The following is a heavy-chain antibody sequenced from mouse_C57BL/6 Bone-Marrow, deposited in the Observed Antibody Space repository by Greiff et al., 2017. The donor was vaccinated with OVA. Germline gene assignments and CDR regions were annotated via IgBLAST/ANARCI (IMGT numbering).Heavy chain of an antibody. CDR2: IDPENGDT. CDR1: GFNIKDDY. D-gene: IGHD2-4*01. CDR3: TSLYYDYVGYYAMDY. Sequence: EVKVVESGAELVRPGASVKLSCTASGFNIKDDYMHWVKQRPEQGLEWIGWIDPENGDTEYASKFQGKATITADTSSNTAYLQLSSLTSEDTAVYYCTSLYYDYVGYYAMDYWGQGTSVTVSS. V-gene: IGHV14-4*01. J-gene: IGHJ4*01.